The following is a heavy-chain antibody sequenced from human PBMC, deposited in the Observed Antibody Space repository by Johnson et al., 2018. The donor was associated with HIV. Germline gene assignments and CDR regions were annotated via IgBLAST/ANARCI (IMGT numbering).Heavy chain of an antibody. CDR1: GFTFSSYA. Sequence: VQLVGSGGGVVQPGRSLRLSCAASGFTFSSYAMHWVRQAPGKGLEWVAVISYDGSNKYYADSVKGRFTISRDNSKNTLYLQMNSLRVEDTAIYYCARQPDNFWSSDAFDIWGQGTMVTVSS. J-gene: IGHJ3*02. CDR3: ARQPDNFWSSDAFDI. V-gene: IGHV3-30-3*01. D-gene: IGHD3-3*01. CDR2: ISYDGSNK.